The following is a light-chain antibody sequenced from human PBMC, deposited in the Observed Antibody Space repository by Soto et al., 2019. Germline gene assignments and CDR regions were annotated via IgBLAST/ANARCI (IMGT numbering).Light chain of an antibody. CDR1: QSISDW. Sequence: DIQMTQSPSTLSASVGDRVTITCRASQSISDWLAWYQRKPGKAPKLLIYKASNLESGVPSRFSGSGSGTEFTLTISSLQPDDFATYYCQQYNSYLTFGQGTKVEIK. CDR3: QQYNSYLT. CDR2: KAS. V-gene: IGKV1-5*03. J-gene: IGKJ1*01.